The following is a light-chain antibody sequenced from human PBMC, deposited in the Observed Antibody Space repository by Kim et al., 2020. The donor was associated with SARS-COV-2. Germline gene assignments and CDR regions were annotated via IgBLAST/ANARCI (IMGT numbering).Light chain of an antibody. Sequence: QSVTIFCTGNSSDVGGCNYVSWYQQQPGRAPKLMIYEVSKRPSGVPDRFSGSKSGNTASLTVSGLQAEDEADYYCSSYAGSNNLGVFGGGTQLTVL. CDR3: SSYAGSNNLGV. CDR1: SSDVGGCNY. J-gene: IGLJ2*01. V-gene: IGLV2-8*01. CDR2: EVS.